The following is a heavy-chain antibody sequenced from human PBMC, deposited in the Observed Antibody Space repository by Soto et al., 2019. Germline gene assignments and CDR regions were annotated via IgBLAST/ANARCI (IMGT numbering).Heavy chain of an antibody. D-gene: IGHD2-15*01. CDR1: GFTFSSYA. CDR3: ARPLGCSVGSCYSFSFPYYYYYYGMDV. CDR2: ISGSGGST. V-gene: IGHV3-23*01. Sequence: EVQLLESGGGLVQPGGSLRLSCAASGFTFSSYAMSWVRQAPGKGLEWVSAISGSGGSTYYADSVKGRFTISRDNSKNTLYLQMNSLRAEDTAVYYCARPLGCSVGSCYSFSFPYYYYYYGMDVWGQGTTVTVSS. J-gene: IGHJ6*02.